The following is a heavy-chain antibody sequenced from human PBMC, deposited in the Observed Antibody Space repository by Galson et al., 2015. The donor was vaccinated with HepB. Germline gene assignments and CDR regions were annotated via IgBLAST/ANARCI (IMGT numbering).Heavy chain of an antibody. D-gene: IGHD6-19*01. CDR1: GSTFSSYG. CDR2: ISYDGSNK. Sequence: SLRLSCAASGSTFSSYGMHWVRQAPGKGLEWVAVISYDGSNKYYADSVKGRFTISRDNSKNTLYLQMNSLRAEDTAVYYCAGGSSGWYAPDYYYYGMDVWGQGTTVTVSS. CDR3: AGGSSGWYAPDYYYYGMDV. J-gene: IGHJ6*02. V-gene: IGHV3-30*03.